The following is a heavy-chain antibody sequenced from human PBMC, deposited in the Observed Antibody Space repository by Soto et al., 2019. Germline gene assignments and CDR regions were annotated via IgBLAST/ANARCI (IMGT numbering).Heavy chain of an antibody. CDR2: ISGSGGST. J-gene: IGHJ6*02. Sequence: PGGSLRLSCAASGFTFSSYAMSWVRQAPGKGLEWVSAISGSGGSTYYADSVKGRFTISRDNSKNTLYLQMNSLRAEDTAVYYCAPPRDFWSGYSRGPDRSYYYYGMDVWGQGTTVTVSS. D-gene: IGHD3-3*01. CDR1: GFTFSSYA. V-gene: IGHV3-23*01. CDR3: APPRDFWSGYSRGPDRSYYYYGMDV.